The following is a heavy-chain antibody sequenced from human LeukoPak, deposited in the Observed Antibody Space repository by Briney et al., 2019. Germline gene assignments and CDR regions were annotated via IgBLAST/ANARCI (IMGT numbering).Heavy chain of an antibody. J-gene: IGHJ5*02. CDR3: ARHYDFWSGSTLNWFDP. CDR2: MNPNSGNT. D-gene: IGHD3-3*01. V-gene: IGHV1-8*01. Sequence: ASVKVSCKASGYTFTSYDINWVRQATGQGLEWMGWMNPNSGNTGYAQKFQGRVTMTRNTSISTAYMELSSLRSEDTAVYYCARHYDFWSGSTLNWFDPWGQGTLVTVSS. CDR1: GYTFTSYD.